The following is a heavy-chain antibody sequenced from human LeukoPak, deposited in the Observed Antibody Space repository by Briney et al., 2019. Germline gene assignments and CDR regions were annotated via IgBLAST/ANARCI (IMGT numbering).Heavy chain of an antibody. D-gene: IGHD5-18*01. CDR2: ITGSGGST. CDR1: GFTFSSSG. Sequence: GGSLRLSGAAPGFTFSSSGMGWVPQAPGLELKCVSPITGSGGSTAYTDSVKGRFTISRDNSKNTLYLQMNSLRAEDTAVYYCARGRNTGRQFYFDYWGQGTLVTVAS. CDR3: ARGRNTGRQFYFDY. J-gene: IGHJ4*02. V-gene: IGHV3-23*01.